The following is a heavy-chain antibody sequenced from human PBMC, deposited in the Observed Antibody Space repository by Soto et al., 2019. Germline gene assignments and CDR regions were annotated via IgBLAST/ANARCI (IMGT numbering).Heavy chain of an antibody. CDR2: ISSSGSYT. CDR1: GFTFSDYY. V-gene: IGHV3-11*06. CDR3: ARDFIGSGSYCDY. J-gene: IGHJ4*02. D-gene: IGHD3-10*01. Sequence: GGSLRLSCAASGFTFSDYYMSWIRQAPGKGLEWVSYISSSGSYTNYADSVKGRFTISRDNAKNSLYLQMNSLRAEDTAVYYCARDFIGSGSYCDYWGQGTLVTVSS.